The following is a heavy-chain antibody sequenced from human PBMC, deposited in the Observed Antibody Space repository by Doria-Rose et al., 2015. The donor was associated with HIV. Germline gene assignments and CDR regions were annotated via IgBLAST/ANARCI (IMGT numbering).Heavy chain of an antibody. CDR3: ARGPSDFGDYVAFQH. J-gene: IGHJ1*01. D-gene: IGHD4-17*01. Sequence: EWIGEINHGGSTNYNPSLKSRVTISLDMSKNQFSLKVTSVTAADTAVYYCARGPSDFGDYVAFQHWGQGTLVTVSS. CDR2: INHGGST. V-gene: IGHV4-34*01.